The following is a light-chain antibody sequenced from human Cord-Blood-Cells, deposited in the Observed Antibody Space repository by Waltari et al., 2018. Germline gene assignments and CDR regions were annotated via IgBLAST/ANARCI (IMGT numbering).Light chain of an antibody. J-gene: IGLJ3*02. CDR3: CSYAGSSTLV. V-gene: IGLV2-23*02. Sequence: QSALTQPTSVSGSSGQSITISCTGTSSAVGSYNLVSWYQQHPGKAPKLMIYEVSKRPAGVSNRVSGSKSGNTASLTISGLQAEDEADYYCCSYAGSSTLVFGGGTKLTVL. CDR1: SSAVGSYNL. CDR2: EVS.